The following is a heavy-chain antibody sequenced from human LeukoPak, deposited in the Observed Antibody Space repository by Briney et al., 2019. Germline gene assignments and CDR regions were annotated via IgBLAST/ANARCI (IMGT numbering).Heavy chain of an antibody. CDR1: GFTFSSYE. V-gene: IGHV3-48*01. Sequence: PGGSLRLSCAASGFTFSSYEMNWVRQAPGKGLEWVSYISSSGSTIYYADSVKGRFTIASDNSKNTLYLQMNSLRAEDTAVYYCARVPINSSGWPTHAIDIWGQGTMVTVSS. J-gene: IGHJ3*02. D-gene: IGHD6-19*01. CDR3: ARVPINSSGWPTHAIDI. CDR2: ISSSGSTI.